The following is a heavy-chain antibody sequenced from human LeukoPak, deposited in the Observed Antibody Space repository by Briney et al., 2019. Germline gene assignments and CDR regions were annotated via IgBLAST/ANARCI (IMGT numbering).Heavy chain of an antibody. Sequence: SQTLSLTCTVSGGSISSGSYYWSWIRQPAGKGLEWIGRIYTSGSTNYNPSLKSRVTISVDTSKDQFSLKLTSVTAADTAVYYCARGLGQFDRWGQGTLVTVSS. V-gene: IGHV4-61*02. J-gene: IGHJ5*02. CDR3: ARGLGQFDR. CDR1: GGSISSGSYY. CDR2: IYTSGST.